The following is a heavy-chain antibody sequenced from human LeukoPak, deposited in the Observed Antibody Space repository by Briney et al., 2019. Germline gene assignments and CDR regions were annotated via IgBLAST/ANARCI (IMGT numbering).Heavy chain of an antibody. CDR1: GFTFSSYA. Sequence: GGSLRLSCAASGFTFSSYAMSWVRQAPGKGLEWVSAISGSGGSTYYADSVKGRFSISRDNSKNTLYLQMNSLRAEDTAVYYCAKDRASMIVVVTQSLWGQGPLVTVSS. CDR2: ISGSGGST. V-gene: IGHV3-23*01. D-gene: IGHD3-22*01. J-gene: IGHJ4*02. CDR3: AKDRASMIVVVTQSL.